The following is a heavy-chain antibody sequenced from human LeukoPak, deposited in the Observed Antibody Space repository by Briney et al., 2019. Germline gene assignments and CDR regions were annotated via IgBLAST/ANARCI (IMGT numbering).Heavy chain of an antibody. Sequence: SQTLSLTCTVSGGSISSGSYYWSWIRQPAGKGLEWIGRIYTSGSTNYNPSLKSRVTISVDTSRNQFSLKLSSVTAADTAVYYCARDRGLTTGTIDYWGQGTLVTVSS. D-gene: IGHD4-17*01. V-gene: IGHV4-61*02. CDR3: ARDRGLTTGTIDY. CDR2: IYTSGST. CDR1: GGSISSGSYY. J-gene: IGHJ4*02.